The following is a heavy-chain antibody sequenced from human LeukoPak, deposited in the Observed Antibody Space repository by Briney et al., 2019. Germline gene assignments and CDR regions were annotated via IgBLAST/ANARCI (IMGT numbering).Heavy chain of an antibody. CDR3: ARDRPIIGHFVY. Sequence: GRSLRLSCAASGFTFSTYAMHWVRQAPGKALEWVGVIWNDGSNKYYGDSVEGRFTISRDNAKNSLYLQMNNLRAEDTAVYYCARDRPIIGHFVYWGQGTLVTVSS. V-gene: IGHV3-33*01. CDR1: GFTFSTYA. D-gene: IGHD3-10*01. CDR2: IWNDGSNK. J-gene: IGHJ4*02.